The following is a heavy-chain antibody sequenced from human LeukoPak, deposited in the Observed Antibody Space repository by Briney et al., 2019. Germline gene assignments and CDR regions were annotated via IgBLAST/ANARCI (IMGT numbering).Heavy chain of an antibody. Sequence: SETLSLTCTVSGGSISSYYWSWIRQPAGKGLEWIGRVHTSGSTNYNPSLKSRVTMSVDTAKIQFSLKVGSVTAADTAVYYCTRDLLYSSSSDGQGYWGQGTLVTVSS. V-gene: IGHV4-4*07. CDR3: TRDLLYSSSSDGQGY. CDR1: GGSISSYY. J-gene: IGHJ4*02. D-gene: IGHD6-6*01. CDR2: VHTSGST.